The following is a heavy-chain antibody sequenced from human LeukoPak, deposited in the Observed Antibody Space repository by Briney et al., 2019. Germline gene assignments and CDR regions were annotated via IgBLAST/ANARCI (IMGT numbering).Heavy chain of an antibody. V-gene: IGHV3-66*02. D-gene: IGHD3-3*01. Sequence: GGSLRLSCAASGFTVSSNYMSRVRQAPGKGLEWVSVIYSGGSTYYADSVKGRFTISRDNSKNTLYLQMNSLRAEDTAVYYCARSYDFWSGYYGFDYWGQGTLVTVSS. CDR1: GFTVSSNY. CDR2: IYSGGST. CDR3: ARSYDFWSGYYGFDY. J-gene: IGHJ4*02.